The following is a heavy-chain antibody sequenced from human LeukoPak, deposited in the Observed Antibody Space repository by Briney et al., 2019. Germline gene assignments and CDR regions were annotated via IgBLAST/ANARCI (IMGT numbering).Heavy chain of an antibody. V-gene: IGHV3-30*02. J-gene: IGHJ5*02. D-gene: IGHD2-2*01. CDR3: AKDGGSEYQRGVRPPRWFDP. CDR1: GFTFSSYG. Sequence: TGGSLRLSCAASGFTFSSYGMHWVRQAPGKGLEWVAFIRYDGSNKYYADSVKGRFTISRDNSKNTLYLQMNSLRAEDTAVYYCAKDGGSEYQRGVRPPRWFDPWGQGTLVTVSS. CDR2: IRYDGSNK.